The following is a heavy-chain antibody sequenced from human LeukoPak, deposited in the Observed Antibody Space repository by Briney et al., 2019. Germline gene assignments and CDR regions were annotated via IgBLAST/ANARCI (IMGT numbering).Heavy chain of an antibody. CDR2: INHSGST. CDR3: SRGRSGDSMVRGVIIDY. CDR1: GRSFSNYY. V-gene: IGHV4-34*01. Sequence: SETLSLTCALYGRSFSNYYWSWIRQPSGKGLEWIGEINHSGSTNYNPSLKSRVTISVDTSKNHFSLKLSSVTAADTSVYYCSRGRSGDSMVRGVIIDYWGQGTLVTVSS. D-gene: IGHD3-10*01. J-gene: IGHJ4*02.